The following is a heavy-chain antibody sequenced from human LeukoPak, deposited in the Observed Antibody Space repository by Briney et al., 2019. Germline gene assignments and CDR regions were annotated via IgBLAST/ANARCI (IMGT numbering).Heavy chain of an antibody. CDR2: ITSSSSHI. CDR3: ARVMMGATVTTFHYYCMDV. J-gene: IGHJ6*03. Sequence: GGSLRLSCAACGFTFSHYSIDWVRQAPGKGLERVASITSSSSHIYYADSVKGRFTISRDNAKNEVYLQMNSQRGEDTAIYYCARVMMGATVTTFHYYCMDVWGVGTAVTVSS. CDR1: GFTFSHYS. D-gene: IGHD4-11*01. V-gene: IGHV3-21*01.